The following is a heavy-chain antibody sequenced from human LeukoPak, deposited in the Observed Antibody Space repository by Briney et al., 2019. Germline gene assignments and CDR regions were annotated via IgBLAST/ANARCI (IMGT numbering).Heavy chain of an antibody. Sequence: SETLSLTCDVSGDSVVNGDWWTWVRQPPGKGLEWIGEVSHSGYTNYNPSLKSRLIMSVDLPENHISLKLTSVTAADTAVYYCAREGGFYRPLDYSGQGTLVTVSS. J-gene: IGHJ4*02. CDR1: GDSVVNGDW. CDR3: AREGGFYRPLDY. D-gene: IGHD3-3*01. CDR2: VSHSGYT. V-gene: IGHV4-4*02.